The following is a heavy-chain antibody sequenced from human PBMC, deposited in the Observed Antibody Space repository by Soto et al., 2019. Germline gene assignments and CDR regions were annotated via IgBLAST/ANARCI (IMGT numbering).Heavy chain of an antibody. CDR3: ARDFGGILRFGES. CDR1: GFTFSPFH. D-gene: IGHD3-10*01. V-gene: IGHV3-21*01. J-gene: IGHJ5*02. CDR2: IPSGSGYI. Sequence: DVQLVESGGGLVKPGGSRRLSGAASGFTFSPFHMIWVRQAPGKGLEWVSSIPSGSGYIFYADSVKGRFTISRDKAKNSLYLQMNSLRAEYTAVYYCARDFGGILRFGESWGQGTLVTVSS.